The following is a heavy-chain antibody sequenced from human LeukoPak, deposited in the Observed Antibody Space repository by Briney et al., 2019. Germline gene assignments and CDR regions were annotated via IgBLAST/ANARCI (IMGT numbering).Heavy chain of an antibody. CDR2: ISYDGSNK. D-gene: IGHD1-1*01. V-gene: IGHV3-30*04. J-gene: IGHJ4*02. CDR1: GFTFSSHA. Sequence: GGSLRLSCAASGFTFSSHAMHWVRQAAGKGLEWVAVISYDGSNKYYADSAKGRFTISRDNSKNTLYLQMNSLRAEDTAVYYCARDPLGTRPGFDYWGQGTLVTVSS. CDR3: ARDPLGTRPGFDY.